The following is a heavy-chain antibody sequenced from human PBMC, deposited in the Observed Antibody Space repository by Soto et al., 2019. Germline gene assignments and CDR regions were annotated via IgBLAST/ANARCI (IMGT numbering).Heavy chain of an antibody. CDR1: GYTFTAYG. Sequence: WASVKVSCKASGYTFTAYGIHWVRQAPGQRPEWMGWINTGNGHTKYSQKFQGRVTITRDTSARTAYMELNSLRSEDTAVYYCASRGYDFWSGLDPWGQGTLVTVSS. V-gene: IGHV1-3*04. D-gene: IGHD3-3*01. CDR2: INTGNGHT. CDR3: ASRGYDFWSGLDP. J-gene: IGHJ5*02.